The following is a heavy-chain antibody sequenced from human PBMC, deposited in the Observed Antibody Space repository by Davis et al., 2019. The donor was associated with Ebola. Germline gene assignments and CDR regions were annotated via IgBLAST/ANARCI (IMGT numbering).Heavy chain of an antibody. CDR2: IIPIFGTA. D-gene: IGHD1-20*01. V-gene: IGHV1-69*05. J-gene: IGHJ3*02. Sequence: WMGVIIPIFGTANYAQKFQGRLTITTDTSTSPAYMELRSLRSDDTAVYYCARDNWNQRRDFDIWGQGTMVTV. CDR3: ARDNWNQRRDFDI.